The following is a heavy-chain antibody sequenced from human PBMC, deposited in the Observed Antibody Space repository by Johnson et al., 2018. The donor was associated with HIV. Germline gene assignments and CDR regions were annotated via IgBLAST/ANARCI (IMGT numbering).Heavy chain of an antibody. V-gene: IGHV3-74*02. CDR3: AKGGPGFYAFDI. CDR1: GFTFSTYW. J-gene: IGHJ3*02. Sequence: VQLVESGGGLVQPGGSLRLSCAASGFTFSTYWMHWVRQTPGKGLVWVSRISSDGSSTTYAVSVRGRFTISRDNAKNTLYLEMNSLRAEDTAVYYCAKGGPGFYAFDIWGQGTMVTVSS. D-gene: IGHD1-14*01. CDR2: ISSDGSST.